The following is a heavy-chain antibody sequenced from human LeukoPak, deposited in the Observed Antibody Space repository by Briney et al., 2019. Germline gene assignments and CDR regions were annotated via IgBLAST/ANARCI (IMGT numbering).Heavy chain of an antibody. D-gene: IGHD4-17*01. CDR2: IFYSGST. CDR1: GGSISSSSYF. J-gene: IGHJ4*02. V-gene: IGHV4-39*01. Sequence: SETLSLTCTVSGGSISSSSYFWGWIRQPPGKGLEWIGSIFYSGSTYYNPSLNSRVTISIDTSKNQFSLRLSSVTAADTAVYYCVRQMNTVTADYWGQGTLVTVSS. CDR3: VRQMNTVTADY.